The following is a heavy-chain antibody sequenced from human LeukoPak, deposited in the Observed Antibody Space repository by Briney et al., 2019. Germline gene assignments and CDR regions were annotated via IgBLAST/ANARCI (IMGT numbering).Heavy chain of an antibody. CDR1: GYSFSNYW. CDR2: IYPGDSET. D-gene: IGHD4-23*01. CDR3: AKLGGNFAVFDY. Sequence: GESLKISCKASGYSFSNYWIGWVRQMPGKGLEWVGIIYPGDSETRYSPSFQGQVTISADKSTSTAYLQWSSLKASDTAMYYCAKLGGNFAVFDYWGQGTLVTVST. J-gene: IGHJ4*02. V-gene: IGHV5-51*01.